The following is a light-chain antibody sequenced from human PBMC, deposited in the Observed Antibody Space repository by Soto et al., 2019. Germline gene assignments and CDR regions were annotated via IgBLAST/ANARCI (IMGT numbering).Light chain of an antibody. CDR3: SSYAGSTNPNFV. CDR1: SSDVGGYDY. Sequence: QSVLTQLRSVSGSPGQSVTISCTGTSSDVGGYDYVSWYQQHPGKAPKLMIYEVNKRPSGVPDRFSGSKSGNTASPTVSGLQAEDEADYYCSSYAGSTNPNFVFGTGTKVTVL. CDR2: EVN. J-gene: IGLJ1*01. V-gene: IGLV2-8*01.